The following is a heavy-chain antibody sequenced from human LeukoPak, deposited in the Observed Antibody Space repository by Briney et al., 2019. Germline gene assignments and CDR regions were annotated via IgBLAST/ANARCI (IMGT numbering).Heavy chain of an antibody. J-gene: IGHJ4*02. CDR3: ARDLLARCCTFYY. CDR1: GYTFTGYY. D-gene: IGHD2-8*01. V-gene: IGHV1-2*02. CDR2: INPNSGGT. Sequence: ASVKVSCKASGYTFTGYYMHWVRQAPGQGLEWMRWINPNSGGTNYAQKFQGRVTMTRDTSISTAYMELSRLRSDDTAVYYCARDLLARCCTFYYWGKGTLVTVSS.